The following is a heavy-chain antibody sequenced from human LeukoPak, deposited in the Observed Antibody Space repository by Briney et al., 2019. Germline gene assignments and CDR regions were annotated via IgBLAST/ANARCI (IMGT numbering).Heavy chain of an antibody. V-gene: IGHV4-31*03. CDR2: IYNRGRT. J-gene: IGHJ5*02. CDR1: GGSISSGGYY. CDR3: ARVRGINNWFDP. Sequence: SETLSLTCTVSGGSISSGGYYWNWIRQHPVKGLEWIGSIYNRGRTHSNPSLNNRLTISVETSKNQFYLKRNSVTAADTAVYDGARVRGINNWFDPWGQGTLATVSS. D-gene: IGHD3-10*01.